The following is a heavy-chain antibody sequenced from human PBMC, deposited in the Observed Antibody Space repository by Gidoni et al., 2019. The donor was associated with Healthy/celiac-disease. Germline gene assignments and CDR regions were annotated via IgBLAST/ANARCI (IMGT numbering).Heavy chain of an antibody. J-gene: IGHJ5*02. Sequence: EVQLVESGGGVVRPGGFLRLSCAASGFTFDDYGMSWVRQAPGKGLEWVSGINWNGGSTGYADSVKVRFTISRDNAKNSLYLQMNSLRAEDTALYYCARLTRYCSGGSCYPLNWFDPWGQGTLVTVSS. V-gene: IGHV3-20*04. CDR2: INWNGGST. CDR3: ARLTRYCSGGSCYPLNWFDP. D-gene: IGHD2-15*01. CDR1: GFTFDDYG.